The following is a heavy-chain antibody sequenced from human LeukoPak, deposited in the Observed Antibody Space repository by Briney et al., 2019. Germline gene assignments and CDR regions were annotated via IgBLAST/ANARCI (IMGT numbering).Heavy chain of an antibody. CDR3: ARVAGSSSYKYYYYYYYMDV. V-gene: IGHV1-2*02. D-gene: IGHD6-6*01. CDR2: INPNSGGT. CDR1: GYTFTGYY. J-gene: IGHJ6*03. Sequence: GASVKVSCKASGYTFTGYYMHWVRQAPGQGLEWMGWINPNSGGTNYAQKFQGRVTTTRDTSISTAYMELSRLRSDDTAVYYCARVAGSSSYKYYYYYYYMDVWGKGTTVTVSS.